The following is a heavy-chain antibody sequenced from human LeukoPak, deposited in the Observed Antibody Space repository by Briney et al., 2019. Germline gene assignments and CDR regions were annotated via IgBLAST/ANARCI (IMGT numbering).Heavy chain of an antibody. CDR2: IYYSGTT. D-gene: IGHD3-3*01. V-gene: IGHV4-39*01. CDR3: ARHWSAYYHYMDV. CDR1: GGTFSGYY. J-gene: IGHJ6*03. Sequence: RPSETLSLTCAGYGGTFSGYYWGWLRQAPGKGLEWFGRIYYSGTTCYNPYLKSRVTITVDTSKNQFSLKLNSVTAADTAVYYCARHWSAYYHYMDVWGKGTTVTISS.